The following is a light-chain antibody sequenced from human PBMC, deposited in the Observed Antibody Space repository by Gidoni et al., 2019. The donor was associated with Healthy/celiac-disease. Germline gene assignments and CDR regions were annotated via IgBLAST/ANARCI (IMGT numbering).Light chain of an antibody. CDR1: QGISSY. CDR3: QQSYSTPPFT. V-gene: IGKV1-39*01. J-gene: IGKJ3*01. CDR2: AAS. Sequence: DIQMTQSPSSLSASVGDRVTITCRASQGISSYLNWYQQKPGKAPKLLIYAASSLQSGVPSTFSGSRSGTDFTLTISSLQPEDFATYYCQQSYSTPPFTFGPGTKVDIK.